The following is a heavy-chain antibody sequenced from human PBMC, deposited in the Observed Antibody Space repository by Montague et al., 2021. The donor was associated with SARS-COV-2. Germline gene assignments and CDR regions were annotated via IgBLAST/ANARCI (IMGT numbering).Heavy chain of an antibody. J-gene: IGHJ6*02. Sequence: SETLSLTCTVSGGSISSYYWSWIRQPPGKGLEWIGYIYYSGSTKYNPSLKSRVTISVDTSKNQFSLNLSSVTAADTAVYYCVRERIPLWSWGMDVWGQGTTATASS. CDR1: GGSISSYY. CDR3: VRERIPLWSWGMDV. V-gene: IGHV4-59*13. D-gene: IGHD5-18*01. CDR2: IYYSGST.